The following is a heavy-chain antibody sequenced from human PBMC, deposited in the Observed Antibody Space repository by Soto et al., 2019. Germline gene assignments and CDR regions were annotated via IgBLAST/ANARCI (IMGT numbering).Heavy chain of an antibody. CDR1: GGSISSTGYY. D-gene: IGHD3-22*01. V-gene: IGHV4-39*07. J-gene: IGHJ4*02. CDR3: ARDRFYDSSGYRFDY. CDR2: IYHSGST. Sequence: SETLSLTSTVSGGSISSTGYYCGWIHQPPGKGLEWIGGIYHSGSTNYNPSLKSRVTISVDKSKNLFSLKLSSVTAADTAVYYCARDRFYDSSGYRFDYWGQGTLVTVSS.